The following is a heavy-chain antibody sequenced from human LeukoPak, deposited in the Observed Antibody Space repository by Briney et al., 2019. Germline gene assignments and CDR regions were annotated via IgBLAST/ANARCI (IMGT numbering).Heavy chain of an antibody. V-gene: IGHV3-33*06. CDR1: GFTFSSHG. D-gene: IGHD2-15*01. Sequence: PGGSLRLSCAASGFTFSSHGMHWVRQAPGKGLEWVAVIWNDGSNKYYADSVKGRFTISRDNSKNTLYLQMNSLRAEDTAVYYCVKDSVAGTHLDHWGQGTLVTVSS. J-gene: IGHJ4*02. CDR3: VKDSVAGTHLDH. CDR2: IWNDGSNK.